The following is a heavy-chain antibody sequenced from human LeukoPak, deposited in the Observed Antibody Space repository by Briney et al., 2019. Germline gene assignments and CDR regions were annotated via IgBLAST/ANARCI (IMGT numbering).Heavy chain of an antibody. J-gene: IGHJ5*02. CDR1: GYTFTGFY. CDR3: ARGPYGDYSSWFDP. D-gene: IGHD3-16*01. V-gene: IGHV1-2*02. Sequence: GASVKVSCKASGYTFTGFYIHWVRQAPGQGLEWVGWINPNSGATTCAQKFQGRVTMTRDTSISTAYIDLSRLRSDDTALYYCARGPYGDYSSWFDPWGQGTLVTVSS. CDR2: INPNSGAT.